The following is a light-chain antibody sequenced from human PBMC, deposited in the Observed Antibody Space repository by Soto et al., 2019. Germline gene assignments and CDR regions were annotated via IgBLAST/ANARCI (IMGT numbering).Light chain of an antibody. Sequence: DIQMTQSPSSLSASVGDTVTITCRASQGIIDYLAWYQQRPGKVPKLLIYAASTLQTVVPSRFSGSGAGTDFTLTISSLQPEDVATYYCQKYDTAPQTFGQGTRVEIK. CDR1: QGIIDY. J-gene: IGKJ1*01. CDR2: AAS. V-gene: IGKV1-27*01. CDR3: QKYDTAPQT.